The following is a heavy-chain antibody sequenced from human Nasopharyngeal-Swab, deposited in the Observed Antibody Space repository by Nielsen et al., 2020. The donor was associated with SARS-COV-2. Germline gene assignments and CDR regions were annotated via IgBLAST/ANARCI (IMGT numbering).Heavy chain of an antibody. J-gene: IGHJ6*02. CDR2: TWYDGSNT. Sequence: GGSLRLSCATSGFTFSNYGMHWVRQAPGKGLEWVAVTWYDGSNTYYGDSVKGRFTISRDDSKNTHYLQMNSLRPEDTAVYYCAKDVRMADHYHHGMDVWGQGTTVTVSS. D-gene: IGHD5-24*01. V-gene: IGHV3-33*03. CDR3: AKDVRMADHYHHGMDV. CDR1: GFTFSNYG.